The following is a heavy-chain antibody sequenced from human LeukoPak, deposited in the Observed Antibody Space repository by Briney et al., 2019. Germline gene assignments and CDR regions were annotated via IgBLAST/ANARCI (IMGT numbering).Heavy chain of an antibody. D-gene: IGHD2-15*01. CDR1: GFTFSTYS. V-gene: IGHV3-64*01. J-gene: IGHJ4*02. Sequence: GSLRLSCAASGFTFSTYSMNWVRQAPGKGLEYVSAISGNGGSTYYANSVKGRFTISRDNSKNTLYLQMGSLRAEDMAVYYCATLRGYCSGGSCLDYWGQGTLVTVSS. CDR2: ISGNGGST. CDR3: ATLRGYCSGGSCLDY.